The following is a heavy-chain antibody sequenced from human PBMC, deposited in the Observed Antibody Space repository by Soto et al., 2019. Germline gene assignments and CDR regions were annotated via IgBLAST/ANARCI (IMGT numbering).Heavy chain of an antibody. V-gene: IGHV4-39*01. CDR3: ARHLLYNWFDP. CDR1: GGSISSSSYY. J-gene: IGHJ5*02. CDR2: IYYSGST. Sequence: QLQLQESGPGLVKPSETLSLTCTVSGGSISSSSYYWGWIRQPPGKGLEWIGSIYYSGSTYYNPSLKSRVTISVDTSKNQFSLKLSSVTAADTAVYYCARHLLYNWFDPWGQGTLVTVSS.